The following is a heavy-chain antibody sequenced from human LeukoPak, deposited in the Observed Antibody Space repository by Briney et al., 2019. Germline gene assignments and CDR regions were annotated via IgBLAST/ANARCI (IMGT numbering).Heavy chain of an antibody. CDR1: GGSISNYY. Sequence: SETLSLTCTVSGGSISNYYSSWIRQPPGKGLECIGYIYYSGSTNYNPSLKSRVTISVDTSKNQFSLKLSSVTATDTAVYYCARHGGYSSPYLHWGQGTLVTVSS. V-gene: IGHV4-59*08. J-gene: IGHJ1*01. CDR2: IYYSGST. CDR3: ARHGGYSSPYLH. D-gene: IGHD6-13*01.